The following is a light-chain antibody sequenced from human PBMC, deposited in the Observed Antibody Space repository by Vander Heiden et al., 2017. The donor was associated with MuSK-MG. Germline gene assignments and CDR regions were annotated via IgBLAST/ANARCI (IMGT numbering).Light chain of an antibody. V-gene: IGLV3-1*01. CDR2: QDN. J-gene: IGLJ1*01. CDR1: KLGGKY. CDR3: QAWDSSTATV. Sequence: SYDLTQPPSVSVSPGQTASITCSGDKLGGKYACWYQQKPGQSPALLIYQDNKRPSGIPGRFSGSNSGNTATLTISGAQAMDEADYYCQAWDSSTATVFGTGTKVT.